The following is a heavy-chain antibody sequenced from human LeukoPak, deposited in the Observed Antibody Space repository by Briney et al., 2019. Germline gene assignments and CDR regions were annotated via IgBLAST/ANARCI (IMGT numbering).Heavy chain of an antibody. CDR2: IWYDGSNK. CDR3: ARDTSGGAEYFQH. CDR1: GFTFSTYG. D-gene: IGHD3-16*01. V-gene: IGHV3-33*01. J-gene: IGHJ1*01. Sequence: GGSLRLSCAASGFTFSTYGMHWARQAPGKGLEWVAVIWYDGSNKYYADSVKGRFTFSRDNSKNTLYLQMNSLRAEDTAVYYCARDTSGGAEYFQHWGQGTLVTVSS.